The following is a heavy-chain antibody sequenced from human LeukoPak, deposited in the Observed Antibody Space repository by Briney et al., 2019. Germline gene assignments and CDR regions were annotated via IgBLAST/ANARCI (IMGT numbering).Heavy chain of an antibody. Sequence: PSETLSLTCDVHGGSLSGYFWSWIRQPPEKGLEWIGEINDSGGTNYNPSLKSRVTISVDTSKNQFSLKLSSVTAADTAVYYCARSGGIAAAGPYYYYYYGMDVWGQGTTVTVSS. D-gene: IGHD6-13*01. CDR1: GGSLSGYF. CDR3: ARSGGIAAAGPYYYYYYGMDV. J-gene: IGHJ6*02. CDR2: INDSGGT. V-gene: IGHV4-34*01.